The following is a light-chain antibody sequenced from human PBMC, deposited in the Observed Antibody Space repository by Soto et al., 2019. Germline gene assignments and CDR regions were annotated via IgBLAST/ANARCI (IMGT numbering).Light chain of an antibody. Sequence: NFMLTQPHSVSESPGKTVTISCTRSSGSIASNYVQRYQQRPGSAPTTVIYEDNQRPSGVPDRFSGSIDSSSNSASLTISGLKAGEEAGYYCQSYDSSHGADVVFGGGTKVTVL. V-gene: IGLV6-57*04. CDR3: QSYDSSHGADVV. J-gene: IGLJ2*01. CDR1: SGSIASNY. CDR2: EDN.